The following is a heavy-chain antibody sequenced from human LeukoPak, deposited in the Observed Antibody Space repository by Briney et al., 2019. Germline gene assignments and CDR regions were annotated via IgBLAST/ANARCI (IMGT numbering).Heavy chain of an antibody. CDR2: INPNSGGT. J-gene: IGHJ4*02. V-gene: IGHV1-2*02. Sequence: ASVKVSCKASGYTFTGYYMHWVRQAPGPGLEWMGWINPNSGGTNYAQKFQGRVTMTRDTSISTAYMELSRLRSDDTAVYYCARVGPGTVVTGNYDYWGQGTLVTVSA. CDR1: GYTFTGYY. CDR3: ARVGPGTVVTGNYDY. D-gene: IGHD4-23*01.